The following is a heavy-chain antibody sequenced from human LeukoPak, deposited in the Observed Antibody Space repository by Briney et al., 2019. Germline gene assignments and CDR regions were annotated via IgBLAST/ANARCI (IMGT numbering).Heavy chain of an antibody. D-gene: IGHD3-22*01. CDR1: GYSFTSYW. CDR3: ARRSYYDSSGYYAFDI. J-gene: IGHJ3*02. Sequence: GESLKISCKGSGYSFTSYWIGWVRQMPGKGLEWMGIIYPGDSDTRYSPSFQGQVTISADKSISTAYLQWSSLKASDTAVYYCARRSYYDSSGYYAFDIWGQGTMVTVSS. CDR2: IYPGDSDT. V-gene: IGHV5-51*01.